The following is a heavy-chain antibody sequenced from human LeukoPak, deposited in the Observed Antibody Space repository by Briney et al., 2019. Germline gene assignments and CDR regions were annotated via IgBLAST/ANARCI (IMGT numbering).Heavy chain of an antibody. D-gene: IGHD3-22*01. J-gene: IGHJ4*02. CDR2: INSDGSST. CDR3: ARGSYYYDSSGYILGY. Sequence: GGSLRLSCAASGFTFSGYAMSWVRQAPGKGLEWVSCINSDGSSTSYADSVKGRFTLSRDNAKNTMYLQMNSLRAEDTAVYYCARGSYYYDSSGYILGYWGQGTLVTVSS. CDR1: GFTFSGYA. V-gene: IGHV3-74*01.